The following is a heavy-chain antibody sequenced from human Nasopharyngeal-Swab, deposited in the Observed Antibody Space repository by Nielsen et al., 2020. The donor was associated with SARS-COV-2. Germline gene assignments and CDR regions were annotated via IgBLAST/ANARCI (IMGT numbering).Heavy chain of an antibody. Sequence: GESLKISCKGSGYSFTSYWISWVRQMPGKGLEWMGRIDPSDSYTNYSPSFQGHITISADKSISTAYLQWSSLKASDTAMYYCARHELPYYYMDVWGKGTTVTVSS. D-gene: IGHD3-10*01. CDR1: GYSFTSYW. CDR3: ARHELPYYYMDV. J-gene: IGHJ6*03. V-gene: IGHV5-10-1*01. CDR2: IDPSDSYT.